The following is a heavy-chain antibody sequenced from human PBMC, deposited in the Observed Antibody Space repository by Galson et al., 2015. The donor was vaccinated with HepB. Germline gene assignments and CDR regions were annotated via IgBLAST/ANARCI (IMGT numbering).Heavy chain of an antibody. J-gene: IGHJ4*02. CDR1: GYTFTNYG. CDR2: ISAYNGNT. D-gene: IGHD3-22*01. Sequence: SVKVSCKASGYTFTNYGISWVRQAPGQGLEWMGWISAYNGNTNYAQKLQGRVTMTTDTSTSTAYMELRSLRSDDTAVYYCMRDGHYGSSGHQRGEGGYWGQGTLVTVSS. V-gene: IGHV1-18*01. CDR3: MRDGHYGSSGHQRGEGGY.